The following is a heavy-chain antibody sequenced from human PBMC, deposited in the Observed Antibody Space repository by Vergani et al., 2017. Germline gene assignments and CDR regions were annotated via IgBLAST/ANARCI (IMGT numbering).Heavy chain of an antibody. D-gene: IGHD5-18*01. CDR1: GFTFSSYS. J-gene: IGHJ5*02. Sequence: EVQLVESGGGLVKPGGSLRLSCAASGFTFSSYSMNWVRQAPGKGLEWVSSISSSSSYIYYADSVKGRFTISRDNAKNSLYLQMNSLRAEDTAVYYCARDYSVTDYNGFDPWGQGTLVTVSS. CDR2: ISSSSSYI. V-gene: IGHV3-21*01. CDR3: ARDYSVTDYNGFDP.